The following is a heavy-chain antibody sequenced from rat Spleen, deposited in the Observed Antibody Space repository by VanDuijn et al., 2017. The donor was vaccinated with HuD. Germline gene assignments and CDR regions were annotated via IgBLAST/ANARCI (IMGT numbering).Heavy chain of an antibody. Sequence: EVQLVESDGGLVQPGRSLKLSCAASGFTFSDYYMAWVRQAPTKGLEWVATISYDGSSTYYRDSVKGRFTISRDNAKSTLDLQMDSLRSEDTATYYCASIIRGLFDYWGLGVMVTVSS. CDR3: ASIIRGLFDY. CDR2: ISYDGSST. J-gene: IGHJ2*01. CDR1: GFTFSDYY. V-gene: IGHV5-29*01. D-gene: IGHD4-3*01.